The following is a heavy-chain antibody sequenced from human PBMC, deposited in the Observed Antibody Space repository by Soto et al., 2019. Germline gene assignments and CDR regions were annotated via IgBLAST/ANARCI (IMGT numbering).Heavy chain of an antibody. D-gene: IGHD2-8*01. CDR3: VRLYDYGDY. Sequence: QVQLQESDPGLVKHSETLSLTFTVSGGPITNYYWSWIRQPPGKGLEWIGYIIYSGRTTYNPSLRSRATISVDTSKKQVSLKLSSVTAADTAVYYCVRLYDYGDYWGQGTQVTVSS. V-gene: IGHV4-59*01. CDR1: GGPITNYY. CDR2: IIYSGRT. J-gene: IGHJ4*02.